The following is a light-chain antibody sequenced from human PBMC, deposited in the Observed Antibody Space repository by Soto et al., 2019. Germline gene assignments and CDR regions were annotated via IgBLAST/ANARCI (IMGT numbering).Light chain of an antibody. CDR3: LQDYNYPLT. J-gene: IGKJ4*01. V-gene: IGKV1-6*01. Sequence: ASQMAQSPSCLSASVGDRVTSTFRASQGIRNYLGWYQQKPGKAPKLLIYAATTLQSGVPSRFSGSGSGTDFTLTISSLQPEDFATYYCLQDYNYPLTFGGGTKVDIK. CDR1: QGIRNY. CDR2: AAT.